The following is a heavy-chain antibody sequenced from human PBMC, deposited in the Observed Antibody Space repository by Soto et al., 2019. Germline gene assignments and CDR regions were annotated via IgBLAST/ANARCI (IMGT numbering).Heavy chain of an antibody. V-gene: IGHV3-33*01. Sequence: QVQLVESGGGVVQPGRSLRLSCAASGFTFSSYGMHWVRQAPGKGLEWVAVIWYDGSNKYYADSVKGRFTISSDNSKNTLYLQMNSLRAEDTAVYYCARDSPGIAARRGLDYWGQGTLVTVSS. J-gene: IGHJ4*02. CDR2: IWYDGSNK. CDR1: GFTFSSYG. D-gene: IGHD6-6*01. CDR3: ARDSPGIAARRGLDY.